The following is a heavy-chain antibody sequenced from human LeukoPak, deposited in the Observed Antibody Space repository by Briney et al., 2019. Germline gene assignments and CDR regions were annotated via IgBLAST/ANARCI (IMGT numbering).Heavy chain of an antibody. CDR1: GGSISSSSYY. CDR3: ARGVVVVAATS. D-gene: IGHD2-15*01. J-gene: IGHJ3*01. V-gene: IGHV4-39*07. CDR2: IYYSGST. Sequence: NPSETLSLTCTVSGGSISSSSYYWGWIRQPPGKGLEWIGSIYYSGSTYYNPSLKSRVTISVDTSKNQFSLKLSSVTAADTAVYYCARGVVVVAATSWGQGTMVTVSS.